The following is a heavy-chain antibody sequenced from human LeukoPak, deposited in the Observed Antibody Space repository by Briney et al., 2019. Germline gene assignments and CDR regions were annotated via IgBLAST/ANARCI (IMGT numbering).Heavy chain of an antibody. CDR2: IRQDGTEK. CDR1: GFTFINYW. CDR3: ARIGYTSSSLDY. J-gene: IGHJ4*02. V-gene: IGHV3-7*01. Sequence: GGSLRLSCVASGFTFINYWMTWVRQAPGKGLEWVANIRQDGTEKPYVDSVKGRFTISRDNAKNSLYLQMNSLRAEDTPVYFCARIGYTSSSLDYWGQGTLVTVSS. D-gene: IGHD6-6*01.